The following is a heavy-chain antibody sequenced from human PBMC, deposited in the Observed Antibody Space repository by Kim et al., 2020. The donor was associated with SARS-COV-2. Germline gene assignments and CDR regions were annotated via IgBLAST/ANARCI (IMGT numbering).Heavy chain of an antibody. Sequence: KFQGRVTLTRDTTASTAYMERSSLRSEDTAVYYCARDLTKYGSGSYGFDYWGQGTLVTVSS. J-gene: IGHJ4*02. D-gene: IGHD3-10*01. CDR3: ARDLTKYGSGSYGFDY. V-gene: IGHV1-3*01.